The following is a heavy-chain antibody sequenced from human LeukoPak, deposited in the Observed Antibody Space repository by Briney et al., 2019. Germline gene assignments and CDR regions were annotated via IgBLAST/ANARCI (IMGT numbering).Heavy chain of an antibody. J-gene: IGHJ3*02. D-gene: IGHD4-23*01. Sequence: GGSLRLSCAASGFTFSSYAMNWVRQAPGKGLEWVSVVRGSGGSTYYADSVKGRFTISRDNSKNTLYLQMNSLRAEDTAVYYCAKASTTVVTLDAFDIWGQGTMVTVSS. CDR1: GFTFSSYA. CDR3: AKASTTVVTLDAFDI. V-gene: IGHV3-23*01. CDR2: VRGSGGST.